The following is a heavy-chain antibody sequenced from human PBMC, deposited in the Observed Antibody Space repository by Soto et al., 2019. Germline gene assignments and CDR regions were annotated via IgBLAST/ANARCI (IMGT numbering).Heavy chain of an antibody. Sequence: PGESLKISCKGSGYTFTDYWIGWVRQLPGKGLEWMGIIYPGDSDTRYSPSFQGYVTITVDKSTNTAYLQWNILRASDTAMYYCGGPIRNFRNYHDCKDGWGQGTTVTVSS. CDR3: GGPIRNFRNYHDCKDG. J-gene: IGHJ6*02. CDR1: GYTFTDYW. D-gene: IGHD2-2*02. V-gene: IGHV5-51*01. CDR2: IYPGDSDT.